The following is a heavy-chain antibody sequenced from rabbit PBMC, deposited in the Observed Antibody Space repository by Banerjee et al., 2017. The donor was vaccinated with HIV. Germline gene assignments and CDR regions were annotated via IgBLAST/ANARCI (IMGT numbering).Heavy chain of an antibody. J-gene: IGHJ4*01. D-gene: IGHD5-1*01. Sequence: QEQLVESGGGLVQPEGSLTLTCKASGLDFSSSYWICWVRQAPGKGLEWIGCIYTGSGSTYYASWAKGRFTISKTSSTTVTLQMTSLTAADTATYFCARGPAFGLWGPGTLVTVS. CDR2: IYTGSGST. V-gene: IGHV1S45*01. CDR1: GLDFSSSYW. CDR3: ARGPAFGL.